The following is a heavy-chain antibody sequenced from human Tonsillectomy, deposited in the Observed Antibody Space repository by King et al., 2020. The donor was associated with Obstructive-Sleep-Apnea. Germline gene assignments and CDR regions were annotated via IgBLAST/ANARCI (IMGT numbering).Heavy chain of an antibody. D-gene: IGHD3-10*01. J-gene: IGHJ6*02. CDR2: ISYDESNE. CDR3: AGPIPTYYYGSGSYYNDYYYGMDV. Sequence: VQLVESGGGVVQPGRSLRLSCVASGFTFSSYALHWVRQAPGKGLEWVALISYDESNEYYADSVKGRFTISRDNSKKTLYLQMNSLRAEDTAVYYCAGPIPTYYYGSGSYYNDYYYGMDVWGPGTTVTVSS. CDR1: GFTFSSYA. V-gene: IGHV3-30-3*01.